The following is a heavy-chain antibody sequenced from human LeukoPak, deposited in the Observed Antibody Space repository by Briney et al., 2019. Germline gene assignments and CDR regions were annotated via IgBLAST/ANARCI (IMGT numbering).Heavy chain of an antibody. CDR2: TYYRSRWYN. D-gene: IGHD4-23*01. Sequence: QTLSLTCAISGDSVSSNSAAWNWIRQSPSRGLEWLGRTYYRSRWYNDYAVSVQTRITINRDTSKNQFSLHLSSVTPEDSAVYYCASDHGGGNLKGDYFDYWGQGTPVTVSA. J-gene: IGHJ4*02. CDR3: ASDHGGGNLKGDYFDY. CDR1: GDSVSSNSAA. V-gene: IGHV6-1*01.